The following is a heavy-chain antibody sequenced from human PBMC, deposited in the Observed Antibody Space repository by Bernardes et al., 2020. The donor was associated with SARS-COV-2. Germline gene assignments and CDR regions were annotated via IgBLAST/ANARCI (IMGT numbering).Heavy chain of an antibody. D-gene: IGHD3-22*01. Sequence: GSLSLSCAASGFTFSSYIIHWVRQAPGKGMEWVAVMSYDGTNKHYADSVKGRFTISRDNSKNTLYLQMNSLRAEDTAVYYCARDKYYDSSGYYYIFDYWGPGTLVTVSS. CDR1: GFTFSSYI. CDR2: MSYDGTNK. CDR3: ARDKYYDSSGYYYIFDY. J-gene: IGHJ4*02. V-gene: IGHV3-30-3*01.